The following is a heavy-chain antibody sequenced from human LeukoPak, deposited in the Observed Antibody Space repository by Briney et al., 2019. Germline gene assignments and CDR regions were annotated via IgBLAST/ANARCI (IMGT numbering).Heavy chain of an antibody. J-gene: IGHJ4*02. CDR1: GFTFSSYW. CDR2: ISGSGGDT. D-gene: IGHD3-10*01. CDR3: AKGVTMLRGLTYFDS. V-gene: IGHV3-23*01. Sequence: GGSLRLSCAASGFTFSSYWMSWVRQAPGKGLEWVSSISGSGGDTYYADSVKGLFTISRDNSKKTLYLQMNSLRAEDTAAYYCAKGVTMLRGLTYFDSWGQGPLVTVSS.